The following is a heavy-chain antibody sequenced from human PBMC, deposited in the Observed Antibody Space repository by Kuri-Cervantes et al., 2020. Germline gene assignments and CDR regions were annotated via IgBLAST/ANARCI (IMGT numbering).Heavy chain of an antibody. D-gene: IGHD3-10*01. CDR3: ARQRTYYYGSGSYFNWFDP. Sequence: YNPSLKSRVAISVDTSKNQFSLKLSSVTAADTAVYYCARQRTYYYGSGSYFNWFDPWGQGTLVTVSS. J-gene: IGHJ5*02. V-gene: IGHV4-34*01.